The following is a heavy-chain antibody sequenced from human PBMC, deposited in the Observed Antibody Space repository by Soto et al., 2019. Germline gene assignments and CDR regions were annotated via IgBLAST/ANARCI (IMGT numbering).Heavy chain of an antibody. CDR3: ARDLLSGRYGMDV. J-gene: IGHJ6*02. CDR2: VRNSGST. Sequence: QVQLQESGAGLVKPSETLSLTCTVSGGSINSDYWSWIRQPPEKGLEWIGYVRNSGSTNYNPSLKSRVTISVDTSKNQFSLKLSPVTAADTGVYYCARDLLSGRYGMDVWGQGTTVTVSS. D-gene: IGHD1-26*01. CDR1: GGSINSDY. V-gene: IGHV4-59*01.